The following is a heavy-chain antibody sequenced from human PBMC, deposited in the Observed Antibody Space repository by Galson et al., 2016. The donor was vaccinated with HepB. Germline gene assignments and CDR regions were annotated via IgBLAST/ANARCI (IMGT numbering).Heavy chain of an antibody. D-gene: IGHD6-19*01. CDR2: IYYSGDT. J-gene: IGHJ6*03. CDR1: GGSISSYNYY. V-gene: IGHV4-39*01. CDR3: ATGLSVAGKDYYYYMDV. Sequence: SETLSLTCIVSGGSISSYNYYWGWIRQPPGRGLEWIGSIYYSGDTYYNPSLESRVTMSVDTSKNQIALRLSSVTAADTAVYYWATGLSVAGKDYYYYMDVWCNGTTVTVSS.